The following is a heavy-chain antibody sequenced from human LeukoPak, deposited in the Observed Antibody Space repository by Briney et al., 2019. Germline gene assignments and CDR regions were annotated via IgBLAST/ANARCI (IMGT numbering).Heavy chain of an antibody. Sequence: GGSLRLSCAASGFTFSSYSMNWVRQAPGKGLEWVSSISSSSSYIYYADSVKSRFTISRDNAKNSLYLQMNSLRAEDTAVYYCARHSSWYDYYYYGMDVWGQGTTVTVSS. CDR3: ARHSSWYDYYYYGMDV. D-gene: IGHD6-13*01. J-gene: IGHJ6*02. CDR1: GFTFSSYS. V-gene: IGHV3-21*01. CDR2: ISSSSSYI.